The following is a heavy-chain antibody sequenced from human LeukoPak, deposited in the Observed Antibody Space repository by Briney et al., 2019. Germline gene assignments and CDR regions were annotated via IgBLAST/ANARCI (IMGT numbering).Heavy chain of an antibody. J-gene: IGHJ4*02. V-gene: IGHV4-4*02. D-gene: IGHD3-22*01. CDR1: GGSISSSTW. CDR3: ARAKLGSSGIIDH. Sequence: PSETLSLTCTVSGGSISSSTWWSWVRQPPGKGLEWIGEIYHSGRTNFNPSLKSRVTISVDKSKNQFSLRLNSVTAADTAVYYCARAKLGSSGIIDHWGQGTLVTVSS. CDR2: IYHSGRT.